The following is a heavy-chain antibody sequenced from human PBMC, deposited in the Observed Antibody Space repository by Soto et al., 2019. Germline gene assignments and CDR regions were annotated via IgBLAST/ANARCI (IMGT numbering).Heavy chain of an antibody. Sequence: GASVKVSCKASGDTFTSYGISWVRQAPGQGLEWMGWISAYNGNTNYAQKLQGRVTMTTDTSTSTAYMELSRLRSDDTAVYYCARAGYYDFWSGPSGYYYYMDVWGKGTTVTVSS. D-gene: IGHD3-3*01. CDR3: ARAGYYDFWSGPSGYYYYMDV. V-gene: IGHV1-18*01. CDR2: ISAYNGNT. CDR1: GDTFTSYG. J-gene: IGHJ6*03.